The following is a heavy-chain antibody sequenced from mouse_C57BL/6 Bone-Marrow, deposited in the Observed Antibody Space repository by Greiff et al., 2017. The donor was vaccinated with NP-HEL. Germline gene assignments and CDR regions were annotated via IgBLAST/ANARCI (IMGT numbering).Heavy chain of an antibody. V-gene: IGHV1-64*01. J-gene: IGHJ2*01. CDR2: IHPNSGST. CDR1: GYTFTSYW. D-gene: IGHD2-12*01. CDR3: ARKLLYSFDY. Sequence: VQLQQPGAELVKPGASVKLSCKASGYTFTSYWMHWVKQRPGQGLEWIGMIHPNSGSTNYNEKFKSKATLTVDKSSSTAYMKLSSLTSEDSAIDYCARKLLYSFDYWGQGTTLTVSS.